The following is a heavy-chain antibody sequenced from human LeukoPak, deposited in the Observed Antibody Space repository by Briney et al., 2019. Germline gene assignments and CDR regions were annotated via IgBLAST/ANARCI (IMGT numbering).Heavy chain of an antibody. V-gene: IGHV3-7*05. CDR1: GFTFGNYW. CDR2: IKQDGSEK. J-gene: IGHJ4*02. Sequence: PGGSLRLSCAASGFTFGNYWMSWVRQAPGKGLEWVANIKQDGSEKDYVDSVKGRFTISRDNAKNSLYLQMDSLRAEDTAVYYCARDNGDWGQGTLVTVSS. D-gene: IGHD2-8*01. CDR3: ARDNGD.